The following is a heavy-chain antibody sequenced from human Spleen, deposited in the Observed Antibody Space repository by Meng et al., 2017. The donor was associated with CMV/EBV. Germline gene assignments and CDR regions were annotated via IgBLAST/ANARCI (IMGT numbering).Heavy chain of an antibody. V-gene: IGHV3-30*04. CDR2: ISYDESNE. J-gene: IGHJ4*02. CDR3: ARDTVGASGY. D-gene: IGHD1-26*01. CDR1: GFTFSNYA. Sequence: LSCAASGFTFSNYAMYWVRQAPGKGLEWVAIISYDESNEYYADSVKGRFTISRDNPKNTVYLQMNSLRAEDTAVYYCARDTVGASGYWGQGTLVTVSS.